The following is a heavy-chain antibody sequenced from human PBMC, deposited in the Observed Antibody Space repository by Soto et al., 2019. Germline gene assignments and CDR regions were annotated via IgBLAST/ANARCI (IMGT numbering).Heavy chain of an antibody. CDR3: ARGGYSYGTGSYYFDY. D-gene: IGHD5-18*01. CDR2: IYYSGST. J-gene: IGHJ4*02. V-gene: IGHV4-31*03. Sequence: SETLSLTCTVSGGSISSGGYYWSWIRQHPGKGLERIGYIYYSGSTYYNPSLKSRVTISVDTSKNQFSLKLSSVTAADTAVYYCARGGYSYGTGSYYFDYWGQGTLVTVSS. CDR1: GGSISSGGYY.